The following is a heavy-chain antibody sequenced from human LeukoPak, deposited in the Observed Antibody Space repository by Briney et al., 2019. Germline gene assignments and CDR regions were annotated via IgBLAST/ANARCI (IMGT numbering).Heavy chain of an antibody. CDR1: GFTFSSYS. Sequence: GGSLRLSCAASGFTFSSYSMSWVRQAPGKGLEWVSSISGSGGRIDYADSVRGRFTISRDNSKNTLSLQMNSLTAEDTAVYYCAKNPRLEGWIYFDSWGQGILVTVSS. J-gene: IGHJ4*02. D-gene: IGHD1-1*01. CDR2: ISGSGGRI. CDR3: AKNPRLEGWIYFDS. V-gene: IGHV3-23*01.